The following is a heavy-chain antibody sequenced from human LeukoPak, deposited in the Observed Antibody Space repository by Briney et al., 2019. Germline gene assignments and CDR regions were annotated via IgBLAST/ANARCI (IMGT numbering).Heavy chain of an antibody. Sequence: GGSLRLSCAASGSTFIDYDMRWVRHVLGKGLGWVSAIGIRGDTHYSGSVKGRFTISRENAESSLYLQMNSLRAEDTSVYYCARGGIQVSGIDEFDYWGQGTLVTVSS. CDR3: ARGGIQVSGIDEFDY. J-gene: IGHJ4*02. D-gene: IGHD6-19*01. V-gene: IGHV3-13*01. CDR1: GSTFIDYD. CDR2: IGIRGDT.